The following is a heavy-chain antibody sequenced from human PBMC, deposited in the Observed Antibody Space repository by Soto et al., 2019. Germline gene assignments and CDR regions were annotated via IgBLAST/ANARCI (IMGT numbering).Heavy chain of an antibody. V-gene: IGHV4-34*01. J-gene: IGHJ5*02. CDR1: GGSFSGYY. CDR2: INHSGST. Sequence: SETLSLTCAVYGGSFSGYYWSWIRQPPGKGLEWIGEINHSGSTNYNPSLKSRVTISVDTSKNQFSLKLSSVTAADTAVYYCARGTSIFGVVICGTTSFSDWFDPWGQGTLVTVSS. CDR3: ARGTSIFGVVICGTTSFSDWFDP. D-gene: IGHD3-3*01.